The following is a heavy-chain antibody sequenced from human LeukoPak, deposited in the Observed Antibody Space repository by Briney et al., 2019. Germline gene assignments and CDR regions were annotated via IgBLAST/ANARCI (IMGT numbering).Heavy chain of an antibody. CDR1: GFTFSSYA. V-gene: IGHV3-30*04. J-gene: IGHJ4*02. CDR3: ARDSDKYCSGGSCYLRLSGIFDY. CDR2: ISYDGSNK. Sequence: SGGSLRLSCAASGFTFSSYAMHWVRQAPGKGLEWVAVISYDGSNKYYADSVKGRFTISRDNSKNTLYLQMNSLRAEDTAVYYCARDSDKYCSGGSCYLRLSGIFDYWGQGTLVTVSS. D-gene: IGHD2-15*01.